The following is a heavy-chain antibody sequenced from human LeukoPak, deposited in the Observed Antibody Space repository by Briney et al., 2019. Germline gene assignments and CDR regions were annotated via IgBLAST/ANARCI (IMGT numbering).Heavy chain of an antibody. CDR2: IYSGGST. V-gene: IGHV3-66*01. CDR3: ARGIAANGTAL. CDR1: GCSSSSYY. D-gene: IGHD6-13*01. J-gene: IGHJ4*02. Sequence: SSETLSLTCAVYGCSSSSYYWSWIRQPPGKGLEWVSVIYSGGSTYYADSVKGRSTISRDNAQNSLYLQMNSLRDEDTAVYYCARGIAANGTALWGQGTLVTVSS.